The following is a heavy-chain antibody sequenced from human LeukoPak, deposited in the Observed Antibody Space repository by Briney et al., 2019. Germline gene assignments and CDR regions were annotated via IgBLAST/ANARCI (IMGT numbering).Heavy chain of an antibody. Sequence: GGSLRLSCAAPAFTLSDFTMHWVRQASGKGLEWVARIRGKANNYATEYGASVKGRFTISRDDAKNTAYLQMNSLKTEDTAIYYCSAGPSGWTEFFRHWGQGTLVTVSS. CDR3: SAGPSGWTEFFRH. CDR1: AFTLSDFT. CDR2: IRGKANNYAT. D-gene: IGHD6-19*01. V-gene: IGHV3-73*01. J-gene: IGHJ1*01.